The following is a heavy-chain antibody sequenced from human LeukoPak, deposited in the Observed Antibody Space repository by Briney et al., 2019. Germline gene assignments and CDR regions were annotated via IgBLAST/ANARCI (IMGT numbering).Heavy chain of an antibody. CDR3: ARVNYGSATKEDY. J-gene: IGHJ4*02. D-gene: IGHD3-10*01. Sequence: SETLSLTCTVSGGSISSGGYYWRWIRQHPGKGLEWIGYIYYSGSAYYNPSLKSRVTISVDTSENQFSLKLSSVTAADTAVYYCARVNYGSATKEDYWGQGTLVTVSS. CDR2: IYYSGSA. V-gene: IGHV4-31*03. CDR1: GGSISSGGYY.